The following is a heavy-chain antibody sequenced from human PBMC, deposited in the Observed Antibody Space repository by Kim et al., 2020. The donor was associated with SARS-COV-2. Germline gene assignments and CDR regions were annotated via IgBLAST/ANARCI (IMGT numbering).Heavy chain of an antibody. V-gene: IGHV4-34*01. Sequence: SETLSLTCAVYGGSFSGYYWSWIRQPPGKGLEWIGEINHSGSTNYNPSLKSRVTISVDTSKNQFSLKLSSVTAADTAVYYCARGPRRIEGGYYKEWGRAFDYWGQGTLVTVSS. CDR3: ARGPRRIEGGYYKEWGRAFDY. J-gene: IGHJ4*02. CDR2: INHSGST. D-gene: IGHD3-3*01. CDR1: GGSFSGYY.